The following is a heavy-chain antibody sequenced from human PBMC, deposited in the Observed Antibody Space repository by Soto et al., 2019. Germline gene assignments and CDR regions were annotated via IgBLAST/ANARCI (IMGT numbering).Heavy chain of an antibody. CDR3: ARHEGMATVTTLEI. CDR1: GGSITSSSHY. J-gene: IGHJ3*02. D-gene: IGHD4-17*01. Sequence: SETLSLTCTVSGGSITSSSHYWGWIRQPPGKGLECIGNIYYDGNTYYNPSLKSRVTISLDTSKNQFSLRLNSVTAADTAVYYCARHEGMATVTTLEIWGQGTMVTVSS. V-gene: IGHV4-39*01. CDR2: IYYDGNT.